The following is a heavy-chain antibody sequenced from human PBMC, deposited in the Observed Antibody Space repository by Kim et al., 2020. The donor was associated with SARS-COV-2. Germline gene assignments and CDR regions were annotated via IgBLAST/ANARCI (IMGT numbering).Heavy chain of an antibody. CDR1: GGSISSGGYY. V-gene: IGHV4-31*03. D-gene: IGHD3-10*01. CDR2: IYYSGST. J-gene: IGHJ3*02. Sequence: SETLSLTCTVSGGSISSGGYYWSWIRQHPGKGLEWIGYIYYSGSTYYNPSLKSRVTISVDTSKNQFSLKLSSVTAADTAVYYCARFPGFVLWFGDAAFDIWGQGTMVTVSS. CDR3: ARFPGFVLWFGDAAFDI.